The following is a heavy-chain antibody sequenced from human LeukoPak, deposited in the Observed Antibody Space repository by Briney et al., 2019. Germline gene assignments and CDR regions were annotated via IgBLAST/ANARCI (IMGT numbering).Heavy chain of an antibody. V-gene: IGHV4-59*01. J-gene: IGHJ5*02. Sequence: SETLSLTYTVSGGSLSIFYWSWIRHPPGEGLEYTAHIYHTGSTNYHPSSKNRVTLSVDTFKIQFALYLSSVPGADTAVYCCARAVRGWYWFYPGGKETLVTVST. CDR3: ARAVRGWYWFYP. D-gene: IGHD6-19*01. CDR2: IYHTGST. CDR1: GGSLSIFY.